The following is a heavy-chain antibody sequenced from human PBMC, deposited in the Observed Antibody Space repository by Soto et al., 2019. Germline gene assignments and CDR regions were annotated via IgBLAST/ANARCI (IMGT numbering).Heavy chain of an antibody. CDR1: GFTFSNFH. V-gene: IGHV3-48*02. CDR3: ARDAFDYDTTGYHPDY. J-gene: IGHJ4*02. CDR2: ISSSGSTT. Sequence: EVQLVESGGGLVQPGGSVRLSCGASGFTFSNFHMNWVRQAPGKGLEWVSYISSSGSTTYYADSVKGRFTISRDNARNSLFLQMSSLRDEDTAVYYCARDAFDYDTTGYHPDYWGQETLVTVSS. D-gene: IGHD3-22*01.